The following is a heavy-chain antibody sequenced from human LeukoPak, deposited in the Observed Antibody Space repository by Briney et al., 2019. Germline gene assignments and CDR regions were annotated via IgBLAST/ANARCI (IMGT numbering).Heavy chain of an antibody. J-gene: IGHJ4*02. Sequence: ASVKVSCKASGYTFSSYGISWVRQAPGQGLEWMGWISVYNGNTDYAQKLQGRVTMTTDTSTSTAYMELRSLISDDTAVYYRARDVARGYTYGHLQDYWGQGTLVTVSS. CDR1: GYTFSSYG. V-gene: IGHV1-18*01. CDR2: ISVYNGNT. CDR3: ARDVARGYTYGHLQDY. D-gene: IGHD5-18*01.